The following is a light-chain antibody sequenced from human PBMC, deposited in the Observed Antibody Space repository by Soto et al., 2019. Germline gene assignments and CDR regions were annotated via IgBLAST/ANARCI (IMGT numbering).Light chain of an antibody. J-gene: IGKJ1*01. CDR1: QSVSNNY. Sequence: EIVLTPSPGTLSLSPGEGATLSCRASQSVSNNYLAWYQPKPGQAPRLLIYGASSRATGIPDRFSGSGSGTDFTLTISRLDPEDFAVYYCQQYGSSPLTFGQGTKVDIK. V-gene: IGKV3-20*01. CDR2: GAS. CDR3: QQYGSSPLT.